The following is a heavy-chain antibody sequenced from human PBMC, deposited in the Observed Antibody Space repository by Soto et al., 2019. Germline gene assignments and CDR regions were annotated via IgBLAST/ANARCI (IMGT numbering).Heavy chain of an antibody. J-gene: IGHJ2*01. D-gene: IGHD2-21*01. CDR1: GYIFTAYS. Sequence: QVQLVQSGAEVKNPGASVRLSCEASGYIFTAYSIHWVRQAPGQRLEWMGWINPGNGHTRYSQKFQDRVTFVRDTFATTAYMELSSLRSEDTAVYYCARDIFPEMGYRYFDLWGRGTLVTVSS. CDR3: ARDIFPEMGYRYFDL. V-gene: IGHV1-3*01. CDR2: INPGNGHT.